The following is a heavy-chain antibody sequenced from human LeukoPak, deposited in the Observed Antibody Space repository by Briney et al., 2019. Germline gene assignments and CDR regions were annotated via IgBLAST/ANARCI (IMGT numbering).Heavy chain of an antibody. V-gene: IGHV4-59*12. CDR1: GGSISTYS. CDR2: IYYSGST. J-gene: IGHJ4*02. Sequence: SETLSLTCTVSGGSISTYSWTWIRQSPGKGLEYIGFIYYSGSTNYNPSLKSRVTISLDTSKNQFSLDLTSVTAADTAVYYCAREGGSGRPFDYWGRGILVTVSS. D-gene: IGHD3-10*01. CDR3: AREGGSGRPFDY.